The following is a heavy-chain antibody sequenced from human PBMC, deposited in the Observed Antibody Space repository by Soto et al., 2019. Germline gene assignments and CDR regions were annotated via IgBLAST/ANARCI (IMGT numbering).Heavy chain of an antibody. V-gene: IGHV3-48*03. CDR3: ARKSHFWSGYSRPQYYYDLGD. D-gene: IGHD3-3*01. J-gene: IGHJ6*02. Sequence: WGSLRLSCAASGFTFSSYEMNWVRQAPGKGLEWVSYISSSGSTIYYADSVKGRFTISRDNAKNSLYLQMNSLRAEDTSVYLYARKSHFWSGYSRPQYYYDLGDWGQGTTVAVSS. CDR2: ISSSGSTI. CDR1: GFTFSSYE.